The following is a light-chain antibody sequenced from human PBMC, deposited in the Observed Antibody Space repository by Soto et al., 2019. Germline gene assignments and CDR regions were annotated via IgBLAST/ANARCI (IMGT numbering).Light chain of an antibody. CDR2: GAS. CDR3: QQYGSSPLT. CDR1: QSVSDSF. J-gene: IGKJ4*01. Sequence: EIVVTQSPGTLSLSPGERATLSCRARQSVSDSFLAWYQQKPGQAPRLLIQGASIRVTGIPARFSGSGSGTDFTLTISRREPEELAVYYGQQYGSSPLTFGGGTNVEI. V-gene: IGKV3-20*01.